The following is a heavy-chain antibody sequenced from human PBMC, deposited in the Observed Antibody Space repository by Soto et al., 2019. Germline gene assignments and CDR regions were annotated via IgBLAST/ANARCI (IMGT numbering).Heavy chain of an antibody. CDR3: ARVSYDSSGYYSSFDY. V-gene: IGHV4-30-2*01. D-gene: IGHD3-22*01. CDR2: IYHSGST. CDR1: GGSISSGGYS. Sequence: SETLSLTCAVSGGSISSGGYSWSWIRQPPGKGLEWIGYIYHSGSTYYNPSLKSRVTISVDRSKNQFSLKLSSVTAADTAVFYCARVSYDSSGYYSSFDYWGQGTLVTVSS. J-gene: IGHJ4*02.